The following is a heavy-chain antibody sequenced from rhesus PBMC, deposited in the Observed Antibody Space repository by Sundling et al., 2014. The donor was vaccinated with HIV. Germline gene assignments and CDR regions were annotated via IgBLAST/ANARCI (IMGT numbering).Heavy chain of an antibody. CDR1: GGSISSNY. CDR2: IGGSSGST. Sequence: QVQLQESGPGLVKPSETLSLTCAVSGGSISSNYWSWIRQAPGKGLEWIGYIGGSSGSTYYNPSLTSRVTISADTSKNQFSLKLTSVTAADTAAYYCARALTGTTGYFEFWGQGALVTVSS. J-gene: IGHJ1*01. V-gene: IGHV4-165*01. D-gene: IGHD1-26*01. CDR3: ARALTGTTGYFEF.